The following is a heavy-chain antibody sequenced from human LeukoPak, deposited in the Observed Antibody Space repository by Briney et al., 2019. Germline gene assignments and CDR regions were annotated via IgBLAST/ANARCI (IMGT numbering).Heavy chain of an antibody. CDR3: ARDTDSWYFDY. V-gene: IGHV3-30*03. D-gene: IGHD6-13*01. Sequence: GGSLRLSCATSGFTFRNYWMSWVRQAPGKGLEWVAIISYDGSNKYYADSVKGRFTISRDNSKNTLYLQMNSLRAEDTAVYYCARDTDSWYFDYWGQGTLVTVSS. CDR1: GFTFRNYW. CDR2: ISYDGSNK. J-gene: IGHJ4*02.